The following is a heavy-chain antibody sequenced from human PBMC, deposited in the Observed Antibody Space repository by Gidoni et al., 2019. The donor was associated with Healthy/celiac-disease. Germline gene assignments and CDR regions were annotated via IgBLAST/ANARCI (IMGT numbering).Heavy chain of an antibody. CDR3: ARDPYPTYYDFWSGYGYFDY. V-gene: IGHV3-30*03. Sequence: QVQLVESGGGVVQPGRSLRLSCAASGFTFSSYGMHWVRQAPGKGLEWVAVISYDGSNKYYGDSVKGRFTISRDNSKNTLYLQMNSLRAEDTAVYYCARDPYPTYYDFWSGYGYFDYWCQGTLVTVSS. CDR2: ISYDGSNK. J-gene: IGHJ4*02. D-gene: IGHD3-3*01. CDR1: GFTFSSYG.